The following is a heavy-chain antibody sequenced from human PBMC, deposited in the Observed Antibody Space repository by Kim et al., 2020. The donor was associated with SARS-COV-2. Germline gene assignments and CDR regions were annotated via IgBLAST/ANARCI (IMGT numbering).Heavy chain of an antibody. J-gene: IGHJ4*02. CDR1: GYTFTSYY. D-gene: IGHD3-3*01. Sequence: ASVKVSCKASGYTFTSYYMHWVRQAPGQGLEWMGIINPSGGSTSYAQKFQDRVTMTRDTSTSTVYMELSSLRSEDTAVYYCARDKGGTSLGVFGVVILGPVDYWGQGTLVTVSS. CDR3: ARDKGGTSLGVFGVVILGPVDY. CDR2: INPSGGST. V-gene: IGHV1-46*01.